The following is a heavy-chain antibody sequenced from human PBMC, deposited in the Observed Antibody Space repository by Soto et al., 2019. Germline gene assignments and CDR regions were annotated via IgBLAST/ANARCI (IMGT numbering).Heavy chain of an antibody. D-gene: IGHD2-2*02. J-gene: IGHJ3*02. V-gene: IGHV3-23*01. Sequence: GGSLRLSCAASGFTFSSYAMSWVRQAPGKGLEWVSAISGSGGSTYYADSVKGRFTISRDNSKNTLYLQMNSLRAEDTAVYYCAKGGIVVVPAAIGTGRAFDIWGQGTMVTVSS. CDR2: ISGSGGST. CDR3: AKGGIVVVPAAIGTGRAFDI. CDR1: GFTFSSYA.